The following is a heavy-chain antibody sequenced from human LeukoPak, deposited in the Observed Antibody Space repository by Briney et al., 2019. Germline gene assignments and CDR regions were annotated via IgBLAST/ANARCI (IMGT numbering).Heavy chain of an antibody. CDR3: ARDPTQSSPFDY. J-gene: IGHJ4*02. CDR1: GFTFQNFS. D-gene: IGHD2-2*01. CDR2: ISYDGSNK. Sequence: GFLGLFFSGSGFTFQNFSLAWVRPGPGQGPGVVAVISYDGSNKYYADSVKGRFTISRDNSKNTLYLQMNSLRAEDTAVYYCARDPTQSSPFDYWGQGTLVTVSS. V-gene: IGHV3-30-3*01.